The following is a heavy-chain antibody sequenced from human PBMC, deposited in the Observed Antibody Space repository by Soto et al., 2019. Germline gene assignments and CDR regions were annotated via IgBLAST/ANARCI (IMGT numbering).Heavy chain of an antibody. Sequence: SVKVSCKASGGNFNSSAISWVRQAPGQRLEWMGGIIPNFGTANYAQKFQGRVTITADESTSTADMELSSLRSEDTAVYYCACGSGSYYRYSFDFWGRGTMVTVSS. CDR2: IIPNFGTA. CDR3: ACGSGSYYRYSFDF. V-gene: IGHV1-69*13. CDR1: GGNFNSSA. J-gene: IGHJ3*01. D-gene: IGHD1-26*01.